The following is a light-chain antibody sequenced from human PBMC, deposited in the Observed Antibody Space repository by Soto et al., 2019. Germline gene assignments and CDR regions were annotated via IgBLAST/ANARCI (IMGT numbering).Light chain of an antibody. CDR3: QQYYRSPWT. CDR1: QSVLYSSNNKNY. CDR2: WAS. V-gene: IGKV4-1*01. Sequence: DIVMTQSPDSLAVSLGERATINCKSSQSVLYSSNNKNYLAWYQQKSGQPPKLLIYWASTRESGVPDRFSGSGSGTDFTLTISSLQAADVAVYYCQQYYRSPWTFGQGTKVEIK. J-gene: IGKJ1*01.